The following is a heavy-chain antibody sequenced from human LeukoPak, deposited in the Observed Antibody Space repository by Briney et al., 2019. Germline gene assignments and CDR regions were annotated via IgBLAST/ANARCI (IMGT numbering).Heavy chain of an antibody. CDR3: ARLDDRAARIGVGHSSSWSSRRGFDY. CDR1: GGSINSSTYY. Sequence: PSETLSLNCTVSGGSINSSTYYWGWIRQPPGKGLEWIGSIYYSGSTYYNPSLKSRVTISVDTSKNQFSLKLSSVTAADTAVYYCARLDDRAARIGVGHSSSWSSRRGFDYWGQGTLVTVSS. CDR2: IYYSGST. V-gene: IGHV4-39*01. D-gene: IGHD6-13*01. J-gene: IGHJ4*02.